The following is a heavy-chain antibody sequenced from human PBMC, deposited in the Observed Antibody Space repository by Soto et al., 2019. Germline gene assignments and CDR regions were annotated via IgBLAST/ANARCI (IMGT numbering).Heavy chain of an antibody. V-gene: IGHV4-4*02. CDR1: GGSISSSNL. CDR3: ARSPRSISAGGIDY. Sequence: SETLSLTCAVSGGSISSSNLWTWVRQPPGKGLEWIGEIYHTGTTNYNPSLKSRVTISVDNSKNHFSLNLNSVTAADTAVYYCARSPRSISAGGIDYWGQGILVTSPQ. CDR2: IYHTGTT. J-gene: IGHJ4*02. D-gene: IGHD6-13*01.